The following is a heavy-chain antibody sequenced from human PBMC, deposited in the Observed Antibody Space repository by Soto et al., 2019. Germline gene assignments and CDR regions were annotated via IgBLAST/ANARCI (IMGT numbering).Heavy chain of an antibody. D-gene: IGHD6-13*01. CDR1: GFTFSSYW. V-gene: IGHV3-74*01. J-gene: IGHJ6*02. CDR2: INSDGSST. CDR3: AREWAVPSAAGSGDYYYGMDV. Sequence: GGSLRLSCAASGFTFSSYWMHWVRQAPGKGLVWVSRINSDGSSTSYADSVKGRFTISRDNAKNTLYLQMNSLRAEDTAVYYCAREWAVPSAAGSGDYYYGMDVWGQGTTVTVSS.